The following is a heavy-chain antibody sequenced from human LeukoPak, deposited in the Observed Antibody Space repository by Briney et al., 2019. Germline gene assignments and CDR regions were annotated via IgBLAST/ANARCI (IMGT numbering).Heavy chain of an antibody. V-gene: IGHV1-2*06. CDR2: INPNSGGT. J-gene: IGHJ6*03. CDR1: GYTFTGYY. D-gene: IGHD7-27*01. Sequence: ASVKVSCKASGYTFTGYYIHWVRQAPGQGLEWMGRINPNSGGTNYAQKFQGRVTMTRDTSISTAYMELSRLRSDDTAVYYCARIWGKDYYYYMDVWAKGPRSPSP. CDR3: ARIWGKDYYYYMDV.